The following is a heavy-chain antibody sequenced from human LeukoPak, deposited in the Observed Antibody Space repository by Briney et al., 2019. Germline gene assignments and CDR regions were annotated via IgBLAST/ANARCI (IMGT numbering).Heavy chain of an antibody. Sequence: GRSLRLSCAASGFTFSSYGMHWVRQAPGKGLEWVAVISYDGSNKYYADSVKGRFTISRDNSKNTLYLQMNSLRAEDMAVYYCAKPEKGRGYSYGPGSMDVWGQGTTVTVSS. J-gene: IGHJ6*02. CDR2: ISYDGSNK. CDR1: GFTFSSYG. D-gene: IGHD5-18*01. V-gene: IGHV3-30*18. CDR3: AKPEKGRGYSYGPGSMDV.